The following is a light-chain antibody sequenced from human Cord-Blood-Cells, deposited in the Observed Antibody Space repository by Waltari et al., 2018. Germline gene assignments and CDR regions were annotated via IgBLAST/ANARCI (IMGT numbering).Light chain of an antibody. CDR1: QDISNY. V-gene: IGKV1-33*01. J-gene: IGKJ3*01. CDR2: DAS. Sequence: DIQMTQSPSSLSASVVDRVTITCQASQDISNYLNWYQQKPGKAPKLLIYDASNLETGVHSRFSGSGSGTDFTFTISSLQPEDIATYYCQQYDNLPPFTFGPGTKVDIK. CDR3: QQYDNLPPFT.